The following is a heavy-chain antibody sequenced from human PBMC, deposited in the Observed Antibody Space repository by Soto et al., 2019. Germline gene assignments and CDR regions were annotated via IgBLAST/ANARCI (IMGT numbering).Heavy chain of an antibody. J-gene: IGHJ6*02. CDR3: ARDYYDSSGYYEGNYGMDV. CDR2: IIPIFGTA. CDR1: GGTFSSYA. Sequence: QVQLVQSGAEVKKPGSSVKVSCKASGGTFSSYAISWVRQAPGQGLEWMGGIIPIFGTANYAQKFQGRVTITADESTSTAYMELSSLRSEDTAVYYCARDYYDSSGYYEGNYGMDVWGQGTTVTVSS. D-gene: IGHD3-22*01. V-gene: IGHV1-69*01.